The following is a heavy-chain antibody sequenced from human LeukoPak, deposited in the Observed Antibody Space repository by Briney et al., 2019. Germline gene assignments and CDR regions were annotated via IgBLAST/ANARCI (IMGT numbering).Heavy chain of an antibody. Sequence: PGGSLRLSCAVSGFKFRSYSMSWVRQAPGKGLEWVSGISWNSGSIGYADSVKGRFTISRDNAKNSLYLQMNSLRAEDTALYYCVKDSVTSTAYPGYYFDYWGQGTLVTVSS. CDR3: VKDSVTSTAYPGYYFDY. CDR2: ISWNSGSI. D-gene: IGHD6-19*01. V-gene: IGHV3-9*01. CDR1: GFKFRSYS. J-gene: IGHJ4*02.